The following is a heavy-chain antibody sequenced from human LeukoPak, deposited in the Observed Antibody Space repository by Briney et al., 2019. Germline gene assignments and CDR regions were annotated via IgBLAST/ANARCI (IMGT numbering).Heavy chain of an antibody. V-gene: IGHV3-53*05. Sequence: HPGGSLRLSCAASGFTVSSNYMSWVRQAPGKGLEWVSVIYSGGSTYYADSVKGRFTISRDNSKNTLYLQMNSLRAEDTAVYYCAKDQGDYGDYEVGYWGQGTLVTVSS. CDR2: IYSGGST. J-gene: IGHJ4*02. D-gene: IGHD4-17*01. CDR1: GFTVSSNY. CDR3: AKDQGDYGDYEVGY.